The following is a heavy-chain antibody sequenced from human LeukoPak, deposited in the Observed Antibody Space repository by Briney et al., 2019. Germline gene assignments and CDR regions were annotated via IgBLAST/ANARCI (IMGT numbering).Heavy chain of an antibody. J-gene: IGHJ6*02. Sequence: ASMKVSCKASGYTFTGYYMHWVRQAPGQGLEWMGWINPNSGGTNYAQKFQGRDTMTRDTSISTAYMELSRLRSEDTAVYYCARLPLYYYYYGMDVWGQGTTVTVSS. CDR1: GYTFTGYY. CDR2: INPNSGGT. CDR3: ARLPLYYYYYGMDV. V-gene: IGHV1-2*02.